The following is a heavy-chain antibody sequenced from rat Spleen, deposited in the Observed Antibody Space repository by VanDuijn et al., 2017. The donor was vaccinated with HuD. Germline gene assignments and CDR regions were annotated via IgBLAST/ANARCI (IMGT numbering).Heavy chain of an antibody. D-gene: IGHD1-9*01. Sequence: EVQMVESGGGLVQPGRSLKLSCAASGFTFSNYGMHWIRQAPTKGLEWVASISPSGGSTYYRDSVKGRFTISRDNAKSTLYLHMDSLRSEDTASYYCARRHYGYTDYFDYWGQGVMVTVSS. CDR3: ARRHYGYTDYFDY. V-gene: IGHV5-19*01. CDR2: ISPSGGST. CDR1: GFTFSNYG. J-gene: IGHJ2*01.